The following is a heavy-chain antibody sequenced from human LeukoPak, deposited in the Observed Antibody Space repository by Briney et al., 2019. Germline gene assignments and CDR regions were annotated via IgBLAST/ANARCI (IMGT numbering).Heavy chain of an antibody. D-gene: IGHD3-10*01. CDR2: IYYSGST. V-gene: IGHV4-59*12. CDR1: GGSISSYY. J-gene: IGHJ4*02. Sequence: SETLSLTCTVSGGSISSYYWSWIRQPPGKGLEWIGYIYYSGSTNYNPSLKSRVTISVDTSKNQFSLKLSSVTAADTAVYYCARGRVVRGVITHFDYWGQGTLVTVSS. CDR3: ARGRVVRGVITHFDY.